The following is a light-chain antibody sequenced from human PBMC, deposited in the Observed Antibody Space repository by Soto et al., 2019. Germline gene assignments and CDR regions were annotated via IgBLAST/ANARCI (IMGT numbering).Light chain of an antibody. CDR1: QAISTW. V-gene: IGKV1D-12*01. Sequence: DIQITQSPSSVSASVGERVTITCRASQAISTWLAWYQQKPGKAPKLMIYAASNLQTGVPSRFFGSGSGTDFTLTISSLQPEDFATYYCQKANSFPRTFVQGIKVEIK. CDR3: QKANSFPRT. CDR2: AAS. J-gene: IGKJ1*01.